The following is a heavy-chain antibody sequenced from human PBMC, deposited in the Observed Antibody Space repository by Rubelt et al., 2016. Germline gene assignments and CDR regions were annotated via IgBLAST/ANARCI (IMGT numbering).Heavy chain of an antibody. Sequence: QVQLVQSGAEVKKPGSSVKVSCKASGGTFSSYAISWVRQAPGQGLEWMGGIIPIFGTANYAQKFQGRVTITADESPSTAYRELSSLRAEDTAGYYWARDFLEWSDAFDIWGQGTMVTVSS. CDR2: IIPIFGTA. CDR3: ARDFLEWSDAFDI. J-gene: IGHJ3*02. V-gene: IGHV1-69*01. D-gene: IGHD3-3*01. CDR1: GGTFSSYA.